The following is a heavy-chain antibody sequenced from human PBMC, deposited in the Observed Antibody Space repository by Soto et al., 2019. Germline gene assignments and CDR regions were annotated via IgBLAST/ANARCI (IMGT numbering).Heavy chain of an antibody. Sequence: GGSLRLSCAASGFTFSNAWMSWVRQAPGKGLEWVGRIKSKTDGGTTDYAAPVKGRFTISRDDSKNTLYLQMNSLKTEDTAVYYCTTDLRRLDYYDSSGYPFFDYWGQGTLVTVSS. J-gene: IGHJ4*02. CDR1: GFTFSNAW. V-gene: IGHV3-15*01. D-gene: IGHD3-22*01. CDR3: TTDLRRLDYYDSSGYPFFDY. CDR2: IKSKTDGGTT.